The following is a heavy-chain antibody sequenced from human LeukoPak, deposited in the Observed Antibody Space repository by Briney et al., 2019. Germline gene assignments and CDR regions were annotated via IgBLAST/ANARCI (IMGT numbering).Heavy chain of an antibody. CDR3: ARHALFDSTGYYYVLDY. Sequence: SEPLSLTCAVSGYSIRSGYFWGWIRPPPGMGLEWIGILYDSGITYYNPSLKRRVTISMHTSKNQFSLKLTSVTAADAAVYYCARHALFDSTGYYYVLDYWGQGTLATVSS. CDR2: LYDSGIT. CDR1: GYSIRSGYF. D-gene: IGHD3-22*01. V-gene: IGHV4-38-2*01. J-gene: IGHJ4*02.